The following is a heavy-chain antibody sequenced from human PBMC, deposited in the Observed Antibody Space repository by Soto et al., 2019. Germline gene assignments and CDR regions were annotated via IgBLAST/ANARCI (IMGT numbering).Heavy chain of an antibody. J-gene: IGHJ4*02. CDR2: IYWNDDK. CDR1: GFSLSTSGVG. CDR3: AHRSSLPYYDSSGYPYYFDY. V-gene: IGHV2-5*01. Sequence: SGPTLVNPTPTLTLTCTFSGFSLSTSGVGVGWIRQPPGKALEWLALIYWNDDKRYSPSLKSRLTITKDTSKNQVVLTMTNMDPVDTATYYCAHRSSLPYYDSSGYPYYFDYWGQGTLVTVSS. D-gene: IGHD3-22*01.